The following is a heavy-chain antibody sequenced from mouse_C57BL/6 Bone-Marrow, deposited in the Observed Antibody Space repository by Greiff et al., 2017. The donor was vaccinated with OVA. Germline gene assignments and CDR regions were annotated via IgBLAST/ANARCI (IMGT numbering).Heavy chain of an antibody. D-gene: IGHD2-4*01. CDR2: IHPNSGST. V-gene: IGHV1-64*01. CDR3: ARRFYYDYDDWFAY. J-gene: IGHJ3*01. CDR1: GYTFTSYW. Sequence: QVQLQQPGAELVKPGASVTLSCKASGYTFTSYWMHWVKQRPGQGLEWIGMIHPNSGSTNYNEKFKSKATLTVDKSSSTAYMQLSSLTSEDSAVYYCARRFYYDYDDWFAYWGQGTLVTVSA.